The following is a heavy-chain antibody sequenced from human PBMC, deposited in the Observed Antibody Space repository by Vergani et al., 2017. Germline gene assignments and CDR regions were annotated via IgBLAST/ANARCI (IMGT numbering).Heavy chain of an antibody. CDR2: ISYDGSNK. CDR3: ANFGSSDHSPLGY. CDR1: GFTFSSYG. Sequence: QVQLVESGGGVVQPGRSLRLSCAASGFTFSSYGMHWVRQAPGKGLEWVAVISYDGSNKYYADAVKGRFTISRDNSKNTLYLQMNILRTEDTAVYYCANFGSSDHSPLGYWGQGTLVTVSS. J-gene: IGHJ4*02. D-gene: IGHD6-25*01. V-gene: IGHV3-30*18.